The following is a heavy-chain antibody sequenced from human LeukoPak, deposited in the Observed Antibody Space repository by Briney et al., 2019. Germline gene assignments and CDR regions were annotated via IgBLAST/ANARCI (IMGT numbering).Heavy chain of an antibody. CDR1: GGSFSGYY. CDR3: ARLISSSSNWFDP. CDR2: INHSGST. D-gene: IGHD6-6*01. Sequence: SETLSLTCAVYGGSFSGYYWSWIRQPPGKGLEWIGEINHSGSTNYNPSLKSRVTISVDTSKNQFSLKLSSVTAADTAVYYCARLISSSSNWFDPWGQGTLVTVSS. V-gene: IGHV4-34*01. J-gene: IGHJ5*02.